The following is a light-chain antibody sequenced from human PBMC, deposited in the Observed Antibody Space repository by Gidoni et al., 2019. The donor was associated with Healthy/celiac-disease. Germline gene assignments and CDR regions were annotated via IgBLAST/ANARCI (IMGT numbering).Light chain of an antibody. V-gene: IGKV3-11*01. CDR2: DAS. CDR3: QQRSNWPLIT. J-gene: IGKJ5*01. CDR1: HSVSSY. Sequence: VLSQSPAPLSWSPGERATLSCRASHSVSSYLACYQQKPGQAPRLLIYDASNRAAALPARCSGSGSGTDFTLTISSLEPEEFAVDYCQQRSNWPLITFGQGTRLEIK.